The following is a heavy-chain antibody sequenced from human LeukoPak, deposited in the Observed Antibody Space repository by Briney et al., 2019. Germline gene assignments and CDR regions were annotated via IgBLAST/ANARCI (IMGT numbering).Heavy chain of an antibody. CDR2: IYYSGST. V-gene: IGHV4-59*06. D-gene: IGHD6-19*01. Sequence: PSETLSLTCTVSGGSISSYYWSWIRQHPGKGLEWIGYIYYSGSTYYNPSLKSRLTISVDTSKNQFSLELSSVTAADTALYYCARGSSSGSPSYWGQGTLVTVSS. J-gene: IGHJ4*02. CDR3: ARGSSSGSPSY. CDR1: GGSISSYY.